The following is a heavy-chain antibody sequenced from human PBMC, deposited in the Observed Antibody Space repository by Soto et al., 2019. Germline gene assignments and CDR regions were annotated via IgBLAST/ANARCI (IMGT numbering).Heavy chain of an antibody. D-gene: IGHD2-15*01. CDR2: ISGSGGST. J-gene: IGHJ6*02. Sequence: EVQLLESGGGLVQPGGSLRLSCAASGFTFSSYAMSWVRQAPGKGLEWVSAISGSGGSTYYADSGKGRFTISRDNSKNTLYLQMSSLRAEDTAVYYCDGYCSGGSGPRGDGMDVWGQGTTVTVSS. V-gene: IGHV3-23*01. CDR3: DGYCSGGSGPRGDGMDV. CDR1: GFTFSSYA.